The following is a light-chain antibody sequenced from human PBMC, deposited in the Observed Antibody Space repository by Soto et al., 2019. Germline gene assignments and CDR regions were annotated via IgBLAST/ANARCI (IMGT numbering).Light chain of an antibody. CDR3: SSYTSSSTPYV. V-gene: IGLV2-14*01. CDR2: EVS. CDR1: SSDVGGYKY. Sequence: QSALTQPASVSGSPGQSITISCTGTSSDVGGYKYVSWYQQHPGKAPKLMIYEVSNRPSGVSNRFSGSKSGNTASVTISGLQAEDEADYYCSSYTSSSTPYVFGTGTKVTVL. J-gene: IGLJ1*01.